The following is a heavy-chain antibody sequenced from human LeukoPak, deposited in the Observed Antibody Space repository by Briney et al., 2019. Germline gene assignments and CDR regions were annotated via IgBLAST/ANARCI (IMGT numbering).Heavy chain of an antibody. CDR3: ARVGRGSGYYYSRDYFDY. D-gene: IGHD3-22*01. V-gene: IGHV4-34*01. CDR1: GFTVSSNY. J-gene: IGHJ4*02. CDR2: INHSGST. Sequence: GSLRLSCAASGFTVSSNYMSWIRQPPGKGLEWLGEINHSGSTNYNPSLKSRVTISVDTSKNQFSLKLSSVTAADTAVYYCARVGRGSGYYYSRDYFDYWGQGTLVTVSS.